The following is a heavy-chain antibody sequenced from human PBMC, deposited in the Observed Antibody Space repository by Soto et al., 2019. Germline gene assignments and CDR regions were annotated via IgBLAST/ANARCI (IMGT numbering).Heavy chain of an antibody. CDR1: GFTFSTFW. CDR3: ARDFEY. Sequence: EVQLVESGGGLVQPGGSLRLSCEASGFTFSTFWMHWVRQAPGKGLVWVSRINSDGSSTNYADSVKGRVTISRDNAKNTLYLQLNSLRPEDTAVYYCARDFEYWGPVTLVTVSS. CDR2: INSDGSST. V-gene: IGHV3-74*01. J-gene: IGHJ4*02.